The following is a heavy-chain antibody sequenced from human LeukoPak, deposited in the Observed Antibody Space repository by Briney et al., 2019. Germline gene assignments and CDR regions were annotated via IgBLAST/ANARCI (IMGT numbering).Heavy chain of an antibody. J-gene: IGHJ6*02. CDR2: VSGSGSIT. CDR3: ANLGLDSLDV. D-gene: IGHD3/OR15-3a*01. Sequence: GGSLRLSCAASGFTFSSYTMSRVRQAPGKGLRWVSAVSGSGSITSHSDSVRGRFTISRDNSKSTLYLQMNSLRAEDTAVYYCANLGLDSLDVWGQGTTVTVSS. CDR1: GFTFSSYT. V-gene: IGHV3-23*01.